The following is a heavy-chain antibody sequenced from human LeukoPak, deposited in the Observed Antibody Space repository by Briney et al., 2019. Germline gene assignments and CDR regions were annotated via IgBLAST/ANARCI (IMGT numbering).Heavy chain of an antibody. CDR3: ARIGYYDSSGYYGGAFDY. D-gene: IGHD3-22*01. J-gene: IGHJ4*02. Sequence: SVKVSCKASGYTFTSYYMHWVRQAPGQGLEWMGGIIPIFGTANYAQKFQGRVTITADKSTSTAYMELSSLRSEDTAVYYCARIGYYDSSGYYGGAFDYWGQGTLVTVSS. CDR2: IIPIFGTA. V-gene: IGHV1-69*06. CDR1: GYTFTSYY.